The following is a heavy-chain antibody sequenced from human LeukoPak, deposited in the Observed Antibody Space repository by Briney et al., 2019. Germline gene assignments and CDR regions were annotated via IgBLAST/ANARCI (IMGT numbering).Heavy chain of an antibody. CDR2: INPRDGET. CDR3: GRDWESRFHQGGFDY. D-gene: IGHD3-3*01. CDR1: GYNFAGYY. V-gene: IGHV1-2*06. Sequence: GASVKVSCKASGYNFAGYYIHWVRQAPGQGLEWMGRINPRDGETNFAQKFQGRVTMTRDTSISTAYMELSGLRSDDTAVYYCGRDWESRFHQGGFDYWGQGTLVTVSS. J-gene: IGHJ4*02.